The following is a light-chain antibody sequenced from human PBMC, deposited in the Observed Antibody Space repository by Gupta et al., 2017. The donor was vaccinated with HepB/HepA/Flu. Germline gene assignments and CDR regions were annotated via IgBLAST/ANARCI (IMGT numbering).Light chain of an antibody. Sequence: SYELTPPPSVSVSPGQTASITCSGDKLGDKYACWYQQKPGQSPVLVIYQGSRRPAGIPGRFSGSKAGNTATLTXRXNPAVEXADYYCPAEDSSTPWVFGGGTKLTVL. CDR3: PAEDSSTPWV. V-gene: IGLV3-1*01. CDR1: KLGDKY. CDR2: QGS. J-gene: IGLJ2*01.